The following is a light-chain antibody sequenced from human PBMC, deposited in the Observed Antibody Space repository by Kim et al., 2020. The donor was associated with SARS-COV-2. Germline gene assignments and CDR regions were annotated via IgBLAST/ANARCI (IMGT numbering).Light chain of an antibody. V-gene: IGLV3-19*01. CDR1: GIGNYS. CDR2: GKS. J-gene: IGLJ2*01. Sequence: GETVRSTCQGGGIGNYSTGWSEKNTGPATVVVIYGKSNRTSRLPARIAGSKSGETASLTITGAQAEEEADYYCNSRDSNANHLVFGGGTPLTVL. CDR3: NSRDSNANHLV.